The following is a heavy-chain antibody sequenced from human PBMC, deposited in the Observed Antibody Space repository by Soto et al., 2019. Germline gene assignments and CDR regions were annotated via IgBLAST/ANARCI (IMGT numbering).Heavy chain of an antibody. V-gene: IGHV1-18*01. Sequence: QAQLVQSGAEVRKPGASVKVSCKASGYTFYSHSISWVRQAPGQGLEWMGRINADYGNTQYAQKFRGRVTMTTDTSTTTVYLELTNLRSDDTAVYYCARCILGDYYYGMDVWGQWATVTVSS. CDR1: GYTFYSHS. J-gene: IGHJ6*02. CDR3: ARCILGDYYYGMDV. D-gene: IGHD1-26*01. CDR2: INADYGNT.